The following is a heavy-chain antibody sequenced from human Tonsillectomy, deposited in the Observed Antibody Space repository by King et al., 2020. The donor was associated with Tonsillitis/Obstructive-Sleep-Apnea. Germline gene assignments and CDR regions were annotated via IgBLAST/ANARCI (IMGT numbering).Heavy chain of an antibody. CDR3: AGGRQLRGGFDY. CDR1: GYTFTSYY. CDR2: INPSGGST. J-gene: IGHJ4*02. V-gene: IGHV1-46*01. Sequence: QLVQSGAEVKKPGASVKVSCKASGYTFTSYYMHWVRQAPGQGLEWMGIINPSGGSTSYAQKFQGRVTMTRNTSTSTVYMELSRLRPEDTAVYYCAGGRQLRGGFDYWGQGTLVTVSS. D-gene: IGHD3-10*01.